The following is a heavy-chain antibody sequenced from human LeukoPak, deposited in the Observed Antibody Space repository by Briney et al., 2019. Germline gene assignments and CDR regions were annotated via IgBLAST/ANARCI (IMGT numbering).Heavy chain of an antibody. CDR2: IYYSGST. CDR1: GGSISSSY. D-gene: IGHD6-19*01. Sequence: PSETLSLTCTVSGGSISSSYWTWIRQPPGKGLEWIGYIYYSGSTYHNPSLKSRVTISVDTSKNQFSLKLSSVTAADTAVYYCARGRIAVADLCYWGQGTLVTVSS. J-gene: IGHJ4*02. CDR3: ARGRIAVADLCY. V-gene: IGHV4-59*08.